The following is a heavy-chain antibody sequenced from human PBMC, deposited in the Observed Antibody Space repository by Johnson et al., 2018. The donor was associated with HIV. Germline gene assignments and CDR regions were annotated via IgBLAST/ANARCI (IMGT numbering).Heavy chain of an antibody. Sequence: QVQLVESGGGVVQPGTSLRLSCAASGFTFRSYAMHWVRQAPGKGLEWVALISYDGSHKFYADSVQGRFTLSSDNSQNTLYLQMNSLRAEDTAVYYCARDLGSGYKDAFDIWGQGTMVTVSS. D-gene: IGHD3-22*01. V-gene: IGHV3-30*14. CDR3: ARDLGSGYKDAFDI. J-gene: IGHJ3*02. CDR1: GFTFRSYA. CDR2: ISYDGSHK.